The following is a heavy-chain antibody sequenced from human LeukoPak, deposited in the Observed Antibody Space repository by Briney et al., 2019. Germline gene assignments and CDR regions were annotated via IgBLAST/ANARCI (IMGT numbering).Heavy chain of an antibody. D-gene: IGHD5-18*01. CDR1: GYSIRSGYY. Sequence: SETLSLTCTVSGYSIRSGYYWGWIRQPPGGGLEWIGSLFPTGRTYYNPSLKSRVTISVDTSKNQFSLKLNSVNVADTAVYYCARLDTAMVQIDYWGQGTLVTVSS. V-gene: IGHV4-38-2*02. CDR2: LFPTGRT. J-gene: IGHJ4*02. CDR3: ARLDTAMVQIDY.